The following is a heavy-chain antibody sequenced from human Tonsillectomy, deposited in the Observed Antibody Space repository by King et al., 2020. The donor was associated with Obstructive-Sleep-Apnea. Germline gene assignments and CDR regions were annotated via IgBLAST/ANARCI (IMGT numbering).Heavy chain of an antibody. CDR3: ARDGEVVATAILYFDY. J-gene: IGHJ4*02. V-gene: IGHV3-30*03. D-gene: IGHD2-21*02. CDR2: ISYDGSDK. Sequence: VQLVESGGGVVQPGRSLRLSCAASGFTFSSYGMHWVRQAPGKGLEWVAFISYDGSDKDYADSVKGRFTISRDNSKNTLYLQMNSLRAEDTAIYYCARDGEVVATAILYFDYWGQGTLVTVSS. CDR1: GFTFSSYG.